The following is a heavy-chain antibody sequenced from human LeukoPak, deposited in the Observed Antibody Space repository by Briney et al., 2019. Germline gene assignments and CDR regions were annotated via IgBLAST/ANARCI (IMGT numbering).Heavy chain of an antibody. J-gene: IGHJ4*02. CDR1: GFTFSSYG. Sequence: GGSLRLSCAGSGFTFSSYGMHWVRQAPGKGLEWVAFIRYDGSNKYYADSVKGRFTISRDNSENTLYLQMNSLRAEDTAVYYCAKSRGYSGYDPFDYWGQGTLVTVSS. V-gene: IGHV3-30*02. D-gene: IGHD5-12*01. CDR2: IRYDGSNK. CDR3: AKSRGYSGYDPFDY.